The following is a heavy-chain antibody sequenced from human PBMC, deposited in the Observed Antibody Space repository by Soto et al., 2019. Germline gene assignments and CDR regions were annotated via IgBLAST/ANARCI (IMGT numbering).Heavy chain of an antibody. D-gene: IGHD6-19*01. CDR1: GYTFTGYY. V-gene: IGHV1-2*02. CDR2: INPNSGGT. Sequence: QVQLVQSGAEVKKPGASVKVSCKASGYTFTGYYMHWVRQAPGQGLEWMGWINPNSGGTNYAQKFQGRVTRPRDTSISTAYMELSRLRSDDTAVYYCAREQGSGFINWFDPWGQGTLVTVSS. J-gene: IGHJ5*02. CDR3: AREQGSGFINWFDP.